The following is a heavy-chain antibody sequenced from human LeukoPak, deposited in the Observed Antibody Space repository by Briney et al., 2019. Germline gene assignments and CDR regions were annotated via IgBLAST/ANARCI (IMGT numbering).Heavy chain of an antibody. CDR1: GGSFSGYY. CDR2: INHSGST. D-gene: IGHD3-22*01. Sequence: KASETLSLTCAVYGGSFSGYYWSWIRQPPGKGLEWIGEINHSGSTNYNPSLKSRVTISVDTSKNQFSLKLSSVTAADTAVYYCARGVSSGFLDYWGQGTLVTVSS. J-gene: IGHJ4*02. V-gene: IGHV4-34*01. CDR3: ARGVSSGFLDY.